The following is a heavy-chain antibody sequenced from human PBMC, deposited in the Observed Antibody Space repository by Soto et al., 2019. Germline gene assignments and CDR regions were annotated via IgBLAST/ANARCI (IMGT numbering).Heavy chain of an antibody. CDR2: ISAYNGNT. J-gene: IGHJ4*02. D-gene: IGHD3-10*01. V-gene: IGHV1-18*01. CDR3: ARGVVGTVVRGVINNAPLGY. Sequence: QVQLVQSGAEVKKPGASVKVSCKASGYTFTSYGISWVRQAPGQGLEWMGWISAYNGNTNYAQKLQGRVTMTTDTTTSKGYMELRSLRSDDTAVYYCARGVVGTVVRGVINNAPLGYWGQGTLVTVSS. CDR1: GYTFTSYG.